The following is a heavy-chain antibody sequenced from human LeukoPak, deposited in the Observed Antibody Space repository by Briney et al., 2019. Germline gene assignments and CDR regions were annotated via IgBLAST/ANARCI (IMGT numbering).Heavy chain of an antibody. Sequence: SETLSLTCTVSGGSISSYYWSWIRRPAGKGLEWIGRIYTRWSTNYNPSLKRRITMSVDTSNNQFSLKLSSVTAADTAVYYCAREGGAPGTVAGDYYYYMDVWGKGTTVTASS. D-gene: IGHD6-19*01. CDR1: GGSISSYY. CDR2: IYTRWST. CDR3: AREGGAPGTVAGDYYYYMDV. V-gene: IGHV4-4*07. J-gene: IGHJ6*03.